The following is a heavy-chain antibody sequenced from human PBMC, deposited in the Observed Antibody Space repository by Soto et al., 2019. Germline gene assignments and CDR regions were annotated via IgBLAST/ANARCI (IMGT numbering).Heavy chain of an antibody. V-gene: IGHV1-18*01. J-gene: IGHJ4*02. Sequence: QVQLVQCGAEVKKPGASVKVSCKASGYPITSYAISWVRQAHGQGLEWMGWISAYNGNTNYAQKLQGRVTMTTDTTTSPAYMELRSLRSDDTAVYYCARDNPPLGYWGQGTLVTVSS. CDR2: ISAYNGNT. CDR3: ARDNPPLGY. CDR1: GYPITSYA.